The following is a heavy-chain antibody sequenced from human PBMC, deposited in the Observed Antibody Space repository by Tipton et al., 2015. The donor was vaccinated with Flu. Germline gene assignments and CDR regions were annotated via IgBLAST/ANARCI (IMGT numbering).Heavy chain of an antibody. Sequence: SLRLSCAVSGFTFSSYEMNWVRQAPGKGLEWVSSISGSGGKTYYADSVKGRFTISRDNSKNTLYLQINSLRAEDTAVYYCARDRGTHGMDVWGQGTTVTVSS. J-gene: IGHJ6*02. D-gene: IGHD1-1*01. CDR1: GFTFSSYE. CDR3: ARDRGTHGMDV. V-gene: IGHV3-23*01. CDR2: ISGSGGKT.